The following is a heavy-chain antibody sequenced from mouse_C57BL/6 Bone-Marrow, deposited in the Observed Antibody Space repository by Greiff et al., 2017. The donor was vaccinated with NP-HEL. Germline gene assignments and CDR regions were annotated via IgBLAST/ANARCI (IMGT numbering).Heavy chain of an antibody. Sequence: QVQLQQPGAELVKPGASVKLSCKASGYTFTSYWMQWVKQRPGQGLEWIGEIDPSDSYTNYNQKFKGKATLTVDTSSSTAYMQLSSLTSEDSAVYYCARDDGYYEWCAYWGQGTLVTVSA. V-gene: IGHV1-50*01. CDR2: IDPSDSYT. CDR1: GYTFTSYW. CDR3: ARDDGYYEWCAY. J-gene: IGHJ3*01. D-gene: IGHD2-3*01.